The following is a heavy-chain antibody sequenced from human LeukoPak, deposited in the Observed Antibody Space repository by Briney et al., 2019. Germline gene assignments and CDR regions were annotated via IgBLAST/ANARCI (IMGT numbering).Heavy chain of an antibody. CDR2: IIPVYGTA. D-gene: IGHD2-21*01. CDR1: GGTFSSYA. J-gene: IGHJ4*02. Sequence: ASVKVSCKASGGTFSSYAISWVRQAPGQGLEWMGGIIPVYGTATYAQNFQGRVTITVDESTSTAYMELSSLRSEDTAVYYCASPRKNCGGDCYLDYWGQGTLVTVSS. CDR3: ASPRKNCGGDCYLDY. V-gene: IGHV1-69*13.